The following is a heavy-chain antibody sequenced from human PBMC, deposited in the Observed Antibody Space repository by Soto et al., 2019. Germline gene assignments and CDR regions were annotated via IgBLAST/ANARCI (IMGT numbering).Heavy chain of an antibody. CDR3: ARELERVFDY. J-gene: IGHJ4*02. Sequence: QVQLVESGGGVVQPGRSLRLSCAAAGVTFSSYAMHWVRQAPGKGLEWVAVIAYDGRNKYYADSVKGRFTISRDNSKNTLYLQMNSLRIEDTAVYYCARELERVFDYWGQGTLVPVSS. CDR1: GVTFSSYA. V-gene: IGHV3-30*04. CDR2: IAYDGRNK. D-gene: IGHD1-1*01.